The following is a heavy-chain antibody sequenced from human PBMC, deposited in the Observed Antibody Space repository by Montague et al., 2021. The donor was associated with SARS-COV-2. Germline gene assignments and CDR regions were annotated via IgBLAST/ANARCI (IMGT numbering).Heavy chain of an antibody. J-gene: IGHJ6*02. Sequence: SETLSLTCAVYGGSFSGYYWNWIRQPPGQGLQLIWEINHNGSTNYNPSLNIRITISVDTSKNQFSLRLSSGTAADTALSYCVSLLKATMIAVVFTGGAVSESGMDVWGQGTTGHVSS. CDR1: GGSFSGYY. V-gene: IGHV4-34*01. CDR3: VSLLKATMIAVVFTGGAVSESGMDV. D-gene: IGHD3-22*01. CDR2: INHNGST.